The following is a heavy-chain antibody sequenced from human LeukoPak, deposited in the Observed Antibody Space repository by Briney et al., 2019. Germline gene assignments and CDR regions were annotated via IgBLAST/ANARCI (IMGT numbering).Heavy chain of an antibody. D-gene: IGHD3-3*01. J-gene: IGHJ3*02. Sequence: GGSLRLSCAASGFTFSSYAVSWVRQAPGKGLEWVSAISGSGGATYYADSVKGRFTISRDNSKNMLYLQMNSLRAEDTAVYYCAKVPVFSLTISEVVTDDAFDIWGQGTMVTVSS. CDR3: AKVPVFSLTISEVVTDDAFDI. CDR1: GFTFSSYA. CDR2: ISGSGGAT. V-gene: IGHV3-23*01.